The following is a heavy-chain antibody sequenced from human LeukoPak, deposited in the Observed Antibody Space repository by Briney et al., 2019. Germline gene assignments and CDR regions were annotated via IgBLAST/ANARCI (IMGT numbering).Heavy chain of an antibody. CDR2: FDPEDGET. CDR1: GYTLTELS. Sequence: ASVKVSCKVSGYTLTELSMHCVRQAPGKGLEWVGGFDPEDGETIYAQKFQGRGTMTEDTFTDTAYMELSSLRSEDTAVYYCATDQISDYYGSGSSLFDYWGQGTLVTVSS. CDR3: ATDQISDYYGSGSSLFDY. D-gene: IGHD3-10*01. V-gene: IGHV1-24*01. J-gene: IGHJ4*02.